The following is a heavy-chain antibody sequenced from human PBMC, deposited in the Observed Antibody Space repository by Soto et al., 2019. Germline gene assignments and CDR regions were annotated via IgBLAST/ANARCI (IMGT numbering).Heavy chain of an antibody. J-gene: IGHJ6*03. CDR3: AGQYYYGSGSYYNHPAAHYYYYYYMDV. Sequence: PSETLSLTCTVSGGSISSYYWSWIRQPPGKGLEWIGYIYYSGSTNYNPSLKSRVTISVDTSKNQFSLKLSSVTAADTAVYYCAGQYYYGSGSYYNHPAAHYYYYYYMDVWGKGTTVTVFS. CDR1: GGSISSYY. D-gene: IGHD3-10*01. V-gene: IGHV4-59*01. CDR2: IYYSGST.